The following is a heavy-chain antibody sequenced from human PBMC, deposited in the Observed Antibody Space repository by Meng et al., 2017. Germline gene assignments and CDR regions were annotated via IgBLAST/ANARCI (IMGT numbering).Heavy chain of an antibody. D-gene: IGHD3-22*01. CDR1: GFTFSSYA. Sequence: GGSLILSCAASGFTFSSYAMSWVRQAPGKGLEWVSAISGSGGSTYYADSVKGRFTISRDNSKNTLYLQMNSLRAEDTAVYYCAKVTYYYDSSGLRPIEYFQHWGQGTLVTVSS. CDR3: AKVTYYYDSSGLRPIEYFQH. CDR2: ISGSGGST. J-gene: IGHJ1*01. V-gene: IGHV3-23*01.